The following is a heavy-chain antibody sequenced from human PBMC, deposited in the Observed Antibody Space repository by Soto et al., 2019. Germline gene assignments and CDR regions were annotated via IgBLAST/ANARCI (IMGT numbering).Heavy chain of an antibody. V-gene: IGHV2-5*01. D-gene: IGHD6-19*01. J-gene: IGHJ3*02. CDR2: IYWNDDK. CDR1: GFSLSTSGVG. Sequence: ESGPTLVNPTQTLTLTCTFSGFSLSTSGVGVGWIRQPPGKALEWLALIYWNDDKRYSPSLKSRLTITKDTSKNQVVLTMTNMDPVDTATYYCAHRHHKESSGWLQTDPLLGPPLDAFDIWGQGTMVTVSS. CDR3: AHRHHKESSGWLQTDPLLGPPLDAFDI.